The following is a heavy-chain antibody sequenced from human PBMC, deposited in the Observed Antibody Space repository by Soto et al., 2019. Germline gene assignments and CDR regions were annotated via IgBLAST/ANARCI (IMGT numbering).Heavy chain of an antibody. V-gene: IGHV4-39*01. CDR3: ARLLVVLTATRYGYFDY. D-gene: IGHD2-21*02. CDR2: IYNTGDT. Sequence: QLQLQESGPGLVKPSETLSLTCTVSGGSISSYSYYWGWIRQPPGKELEWIGNIYNTGDTYYNPSLKSRVTISIDTSKNQFSLKLSSVTAADTAVYYCARLLVVLTATRYGYFDYWGQGTLVTVSS. J-gene: IGHJ4*02. CDR1: GGSISSYSYY.